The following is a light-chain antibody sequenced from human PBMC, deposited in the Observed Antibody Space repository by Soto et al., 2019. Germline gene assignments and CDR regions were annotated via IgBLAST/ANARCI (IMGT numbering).Light chain of an antibody. J-gene: IGKJ5*01. CDR1: QSVSSS. Sequence: EIVMTQSPATLSVSPGERATLSCRASQSVSSSLAWYQQKPGQAPRLLIYGASTRATGIPARFSGSGSGTEFTLTISSLQSEDFAVYYCPQYNNWLRTFGQGTRLEIK. V-gene: IGKV3-15*01. CDR3: PQYNNWLRT. CDR2: GAS.